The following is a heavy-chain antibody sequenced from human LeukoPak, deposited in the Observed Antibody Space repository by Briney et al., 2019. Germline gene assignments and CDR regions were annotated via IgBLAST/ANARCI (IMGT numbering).Heavy chain of an antibody. CDR2: ISSSGSTI. J-gene: IGHJ5*02. CDR1: GFTFSDYY. V-gene: IGHV3-11*01. Sequence: GGSLRLSCAASGFTFSDYYMSWIRQAPGKGLEWVSYISSSGSTIYYADFVKGRFTISRDNAKNSLYLQMNSLRAEDTAVYYCARPHVLRYFEFDPWGQGTLVTVSS. D-gene: IGHD3-9*01. CDR3: ARPHVLRYFEFDP.